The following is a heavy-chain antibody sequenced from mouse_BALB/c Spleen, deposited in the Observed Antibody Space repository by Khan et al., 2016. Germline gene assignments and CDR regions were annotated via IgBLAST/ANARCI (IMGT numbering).Heavy chain of an antibody. CDR3: ASYYGNYWYLDV. D-gene: IGHD2-1*01. CDR2: ISYSGST. Sequence: EVQLQESGPGLVKPSQSLSLTCTVTGYSITSDYAWNWIRQFPGNKLEWMGYISYSGSTSYNPSLKSRISITRDTSKNQFFLQLNSVTTEDTATYYCASYYGNYWYLDVWGAGTTVTVSS. J-gene: IGHJ1*01. CDR1: GYSITSDYA. V-gene: IGHV3-2*02.